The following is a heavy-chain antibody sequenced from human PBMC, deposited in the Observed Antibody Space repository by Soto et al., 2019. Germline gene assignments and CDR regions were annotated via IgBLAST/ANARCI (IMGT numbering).Heavy chain of an antibody. V-gene: IGHV1-69*06. CDR3: ARWGGLSCSGAVCFKKPFDY. D-gene: IGHD2-8*02. CDR1: GGTFNNYA. CDR2: IIPISGKT. Sequence: QVQLVQSGAEVKRPESSMKVSCKPSGGTFNNYAINWVRQAPGQGLEWMGAIIPISGKTKYAQKFQGRVTITADKSTSTVYMDLSSLRSEDTAVYYCARWGGLSCSGAVCFKKPFDYWGQGTLVTVSS. J-gene: IGHJ4*02.